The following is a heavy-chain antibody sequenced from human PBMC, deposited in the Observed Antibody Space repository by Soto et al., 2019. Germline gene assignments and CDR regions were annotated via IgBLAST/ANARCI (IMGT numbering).Heavy chain of an antibody. J-gene: IGHJ6*02. CDR3: ARGACTSTNCFVVYYYGRDV. CDR2: IGPTGDT. Sequence: EVQLVESGGGLVQPGGSLRLSCAASGFTFSNYNMHWVRQATGKGLEWVSGIGPTGDTYYAGSVKGRFTISRESANNTLYLQMNSLRVEDTAVYYCARGACTSTNCFVVYYYGRDVWGQGTTVTVSS. D-gene: IGHD2-2*01. V-gene: IGHV3-13*01. CDR1: GFTFSNYN.